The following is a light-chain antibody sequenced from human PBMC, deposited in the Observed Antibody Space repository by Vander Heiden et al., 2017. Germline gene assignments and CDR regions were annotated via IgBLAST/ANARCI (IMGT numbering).Light chain of an antibody. J-gene: IGLJ3*02. CDR2: EVN. CDR1: NRDVGVYNS. V-gene: IGLV2-8*01. CDR3: TSYAGSNDLV. Sequence: QSALTQPPSASGSPGQSVTISCTGTNRDVGVYNSVAWYQQHPGKAPKVMIYEVNKRPSGVPDRFSGSKSGNTASLTVSGLQAEDEADYYCTSYAGSNDLVFGGGTKLTVL.